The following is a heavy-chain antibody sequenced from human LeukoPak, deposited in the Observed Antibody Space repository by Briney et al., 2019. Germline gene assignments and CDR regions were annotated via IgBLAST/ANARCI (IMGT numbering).Heavy chain of an antibody. CDR3: AKAVTPWYSFDY. CDR2: IRDSGGST. V-gene: IGHV3-23*01. D-gene: IGHD4-17*01. CDR1: GFTFSTNA. Sequence: PGGSLRLSCAASGFTFSTNAMSWVRQPPGKGLEWVSAIRDSGGSTYYADSVKGRFTISRDNSKNTLYLQMNSLRAEDTAVFYCAKAVTPWYSFDYWGQGTLVTVSS. J-gene: IGHJ4*02.